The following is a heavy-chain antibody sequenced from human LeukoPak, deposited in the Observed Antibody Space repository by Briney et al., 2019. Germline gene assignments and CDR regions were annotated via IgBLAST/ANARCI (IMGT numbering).Heavy chain of an antibody. D-gene: IGHD3-3*01. CDR1: GFTFSSYA. CDR3: AKDSEVDYDFWSGPTTDAFDI. CDR2: ISGSGGST. V-gene: IGHV3-23*01. Sequence: GSLRLSCAASGFTFSSYAMSWVREAPGKGLEWVSAISGSGGSTYYADSVKGRFTISRDNSKNTLYLQMNSLRAEDPAVYYRAKDSEVDYDFWSGPTTDAFDIWGQGTMVTVSS. J-gene: IGHJ3*02.